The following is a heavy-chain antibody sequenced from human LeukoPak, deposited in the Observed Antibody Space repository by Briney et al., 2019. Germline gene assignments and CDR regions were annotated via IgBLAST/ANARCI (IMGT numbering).Heavy chain of an antibody. CDR1: GGSFSGYY. CDR3: ARVREDYYDSSGYRRPPAPKYFDY. V-gene: IGHV4-34*01. J-gene: IGHJ4*02. Sequence: SETLSLTCAVYGGSFSGYYWSWLRQPPGKGLERIGEINHSGSTNYNPSLKSRVTISVDTSKNQFSLKLSSVTAADTAVYYCARVREDYYDSSGYRRPPAPKYFDYWGQGTLVTVSS. CDR2: INHSGST. D-gene: IGHD3-22*01.